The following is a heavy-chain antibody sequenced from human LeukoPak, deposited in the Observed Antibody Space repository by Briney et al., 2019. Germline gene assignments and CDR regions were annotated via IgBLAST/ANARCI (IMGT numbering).Heavy chain of an antibody. CDR3: ARDIGHQRYCSGGSCYLLERGEYYFDY. Sequence: GGSLRLSCAASGFTFSSYSMNWVRQAPGKGLEWVSSISSSSSYIYYADSVKGRFTVSRDNAKNSLYLQMNSLRAEDTAVYYCARDIGHQRYCSGGSCYLLERGEYYFDYWGQGTLVTVSS. D-gene: IGHD2-15*01. J-gene: IGHJ4*02. CDR2: ISSSSSYI. V-gene: IGHV3-21*01. CDR1: GFTFSSYS.